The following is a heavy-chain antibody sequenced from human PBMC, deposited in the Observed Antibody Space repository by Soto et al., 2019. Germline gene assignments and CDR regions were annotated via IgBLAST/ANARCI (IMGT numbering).Heavy chain of an antibody. D-gene: IGHD3-16*01. V-gene: IGHV1-18*01. J-gene: IGHJ6*02. CDR1: GYGFTRYG. CDR3: AMVDVYVTPSPQDV. Sequence: QVHLVQSGAEVKNPGASVKVSCKASGYGFTRYGIGWARQAPGQGLEWMGWINAYNGNTNYAQNLQGRLTLTTDTSTTTAYMELRSLRSNDTAIYYCAMVDVYVTPSPQDVWGQGTTVTVSS. CDR2: INAYNGNT.